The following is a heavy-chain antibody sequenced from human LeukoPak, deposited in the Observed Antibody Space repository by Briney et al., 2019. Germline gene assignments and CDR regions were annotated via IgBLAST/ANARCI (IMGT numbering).Heavy chain of an antibody. Sequence: GASVKVSCKASGYTFTDYYIHWVRQAPGQRLEWMGWINPNSGGTRFAQKFQGWVTMTRDTSITTAYLELSRLRSDATAVYYCARSRRGHYSDYPDFWGQGTLVTVSS. V-gene: IGHV1-2*04. CDR1: GYTFTDYY. CDR3: ARSRRGHYSDYPDF. CDR2: INPNSGGT. D-gene: IGHD4-11*01. J-gene: IGHJ4*02.